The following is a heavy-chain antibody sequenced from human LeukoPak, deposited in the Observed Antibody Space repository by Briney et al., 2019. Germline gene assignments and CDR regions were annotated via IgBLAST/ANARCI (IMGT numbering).Heavy chain of an antibody. J-gene: IGHJ4*02. D-gene: IGHD3-16*02. CDR3: ARYIWGSYPTFEDY. V-gene: IGHV4-59*01. CDR2: ISYSGSP. Sequence: SETLSLTCTVSGGSISSYYWSWIRQPPGKGLEWIGYISYSGSPNHNPSLKSRVSVDTSKNQFSLKLSSVTAADTAVYFCARYIWGSYPTFEDYWGQGTLVSVSS. CDR1: GGSISSYY.